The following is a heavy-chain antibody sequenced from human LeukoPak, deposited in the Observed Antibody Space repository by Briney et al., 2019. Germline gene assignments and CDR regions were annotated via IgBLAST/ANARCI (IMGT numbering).Heavy chain of an antibody. CDR3: ASSYGPPYYYYYMDV. Sequence: PGGSLRLSCAASGFTFSSYSMNWVRQAPGKGLEWVSYISSSSSIIYYADSVKGRFTISRDNAKNSLYLQMNSLRAEDTAVYYCASSYGPPYYYYYMDVWGKGTTVTVSS. J-gene: IGHJ6*03. V-gene: IGHV3-48*01. CDR1: GFTFSSYS. CDR2: ISSSSSII. D-gene: IGHD5-18*01.